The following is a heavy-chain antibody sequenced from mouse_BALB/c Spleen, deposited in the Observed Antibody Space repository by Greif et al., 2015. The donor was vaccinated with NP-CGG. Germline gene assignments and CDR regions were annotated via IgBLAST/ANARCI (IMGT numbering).Heavy chain of an antibody. Sequence: EVKLVESGGGLVQPGGSMKLSCVASGLTISNYWMNWVRQSPEKGLEWVAEIRLQSNNYATHYAESVKGRFTISRDDSKSSVYLQMNNLRAEDTGIYYCTRSLLRSLDVWGAGATVTVSS. CDR1: GLTISNYW. CDR2: IRLQSNNYAT. V-gene: IGHV6-6*02. J-gene: IGHJ1*01. D-gene: IGHD1-2*01. CDR3: TRSLLRSLDV.